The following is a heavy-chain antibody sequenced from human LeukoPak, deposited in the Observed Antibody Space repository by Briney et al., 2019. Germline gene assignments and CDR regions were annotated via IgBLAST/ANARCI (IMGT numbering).Heavy chain of an antibody. Sequence: GGSLRLSCAASGFTFSNYWMHWVRQAPGKGLVWVSRINSNGSSRNYADSVKGRFTISRDNSKNTLYLQMNSLRAEDTAVYYCAREPPLDYDILTGYYNAQQRYFDYWGQGTLVTVSS. J-gene: IGHJ4*02. V-gene: IGHV3-74*01. D-gene: IGHD3-9*01. CDR3: AREPPLDYDILTGYYNAQQRYFDY. CDR2: INSNGSSR. CDR1: GFTFSNYW.